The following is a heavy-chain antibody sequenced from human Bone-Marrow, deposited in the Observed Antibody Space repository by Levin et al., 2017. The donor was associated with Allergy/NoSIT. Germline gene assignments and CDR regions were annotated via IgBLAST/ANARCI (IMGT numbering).Heavy chain of an antibody. D-gene: IGHD1-26*01. Sequence: PGESLKISCKGSGYSFTSYWIGWVRQMPGKGLEWMGIIYPGDSDTRYSPSFQGQVTISADKSISTAYLQWSSLKASDTAMYYCAARVSIVGATKVDYYGMDVWGQGTTVTVSS. J-gene: IGHJ6*02. CDR1: GYSFTSYW. V-gene: IGHV5-51*01. CDR2: IYPGDSDT. CDR3: AARVSIVGATKVDYYGMDV.